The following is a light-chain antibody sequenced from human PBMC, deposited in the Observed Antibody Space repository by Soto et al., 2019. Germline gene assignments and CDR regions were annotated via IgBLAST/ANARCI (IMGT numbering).Light chain of an antibody. CDR1: QSVSRY. J-gene: IGKJ4*01. CDR2: DTS. Sequence: EIVLTQSPATLSLSPGERATLSCRASQSVSRYLAWYQQKPGQAPRLLIYDTSHRATGVPARFSGSGSGTDFTLTISSLEPEDFSVYYCQQRSSWHTFGGGTKVEIK. CDR3: QQRSSWHT. V-gene: IGKV3-11*01.